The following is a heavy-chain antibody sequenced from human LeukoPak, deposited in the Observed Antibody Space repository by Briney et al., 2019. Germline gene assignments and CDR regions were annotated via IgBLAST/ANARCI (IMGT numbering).Heavy chain of an antibody. V-gene: IGHV1-18*01. CDR3: ASSSDWNYVEYYYYGMDV. CDR2: ISAYNGNT. Sequence: ASVKVSCKASGYTFTSYGISWVRQAPGQGLEWMGWISAYNGNTNYAQKLQGRVTMTTDTSTSTAYMELRSLRSDDTAVYYRASSSDWNYVEYYYYGMDVWGQGTTVTVSS. J-gene: IGHJ6*02. CDR1: GYTFTSYG. D-gene: IGHD1-7*01.